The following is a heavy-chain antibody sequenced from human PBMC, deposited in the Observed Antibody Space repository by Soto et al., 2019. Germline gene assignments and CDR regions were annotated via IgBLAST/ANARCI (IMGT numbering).Heavy chain of an antibody. V-gene: IGHV3-53*01. CDR2: IYSGGST. CDR1: GFTVSSNY. CDR3: AREGYDILTGSQAFDI. Sequence: GGSLRLSCAASGFTVSSNYMSWVRQAPGKGLEWVSVIYSGGSTYYADAVKGRFTISRDNSKNTLYLQMNSLRAEDTPVDCCAREGYDILTGSQAFDIWGQGTMVT. D-gene: IGHD3-9*01. J-gene: IGHJ3*02.